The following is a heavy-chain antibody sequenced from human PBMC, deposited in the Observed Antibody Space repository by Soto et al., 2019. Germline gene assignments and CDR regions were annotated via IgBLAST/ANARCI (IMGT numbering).Heavy chain of an antibody. CDR1: GYPLTELS. Sequence: ASVKVSCKVSGYPLTELSMHWVRQAPGKGLEWMGGFDPEDGETIYAQKFQGRVTMTEDTSTDTAYMELSSLRSEDTAVYYGVTYLGLRTADIDYWCQLTLLTISS. J-gene: IGHJ4*02. D-gene: IGHD3-16*01. CDR3: VTYLGLRTADIDY. V-gene: IGHV1-24*01. CDR2: FDPEDGET.